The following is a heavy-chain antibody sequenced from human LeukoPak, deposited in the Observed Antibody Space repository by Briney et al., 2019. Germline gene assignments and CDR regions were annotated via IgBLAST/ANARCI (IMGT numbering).Heavy chain of an antibody. CDR3: ARHRYGVDQDLFDY. V-gene: IGHV4-59*08. CDR2: IYYSGST. J-gene: IGHJ4*02. Sequence: SETLSLTCTVSGGSISSYYWSWIRQPPGKRLEWIGYIYYSGSTNYNPSLKSRVTISVDTSKNQFSLKLSSVTAADTAVYYCARHRYGVDQDLFDYWGQGTLVTVSS. D-gene: IGHD4-17*01. CDR1: GGSISSYY.